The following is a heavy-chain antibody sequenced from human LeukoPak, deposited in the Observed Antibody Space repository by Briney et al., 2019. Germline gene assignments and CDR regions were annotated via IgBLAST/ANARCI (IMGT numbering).Heavy chain of an antibody. CDR3: AKNSVRSGYYYGY. J-gene: IGHJ4*02. CDR2: ISSSGGST. V-gene: IGHV3-23*01. D-gene: IGHD3-22*01. Sequence: GGSLRLPCAASGFTLSTYAMSWVRQAPGKGLEWVSSISSSGGSTYYADSVKGRFTISRDNSKDTLYLQMNSLRAEDTAVYYCAKNSVRSGYYYGYWGQGTLVTVSS. CDR1: GFTLSTYA.